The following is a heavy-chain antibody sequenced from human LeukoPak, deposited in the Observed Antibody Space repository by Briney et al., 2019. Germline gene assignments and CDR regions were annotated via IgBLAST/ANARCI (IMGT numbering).Heavy chain of an antibody. V-gene: IGHV4-38-2*01. D-gene: IGHD3-10*01. Sequence: KPSETLSLTCAVSGYSISSGYYWGWIRQPPGKGLEWIGSIYHSGSTYYNPSLKSRVTISVDTSKNQFSLRLSSVTAADTAVYYCARGRALSFWFGEAWFDPWGQGTLVTVSS. CDR3: ARGRALSFWFGEAWFDP. CDR1: GYSISSGYY. CDR2: IYHSGST. J-gene: IGHJ5*02.